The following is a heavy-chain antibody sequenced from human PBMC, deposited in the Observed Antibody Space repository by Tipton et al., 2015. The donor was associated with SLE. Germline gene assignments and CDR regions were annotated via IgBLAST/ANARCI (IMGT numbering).Heavy chain of an antibody. J-gene: IGHJ4*02. D-gene: IGHD3-10*01. V-gene: IGHV4-31*03. CDR1: GGSINSRYY. Sequence: TLSLTCTVSGGSINSRYYWSWIRQHPGKGLEWIGYIYYTGSTYYNPSLKSRVTISVDTSKNQFSLKLSSVTAADTAVYYCARGGVVTLTQFDYWGQGTQVTVSS. CDR2: IYYTGST. CDR3: ARGGVVTLTQFDY.